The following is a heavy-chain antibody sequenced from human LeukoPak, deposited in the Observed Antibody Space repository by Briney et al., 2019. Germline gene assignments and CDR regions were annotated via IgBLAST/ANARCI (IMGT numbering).Heavy chain of an antibody. V-gene: IGHV3-53*01. Sequence: GRPLRSSSASSVSTVISNNRNLGRAAPQEGLWSGSVLSACSLTYYADSVWGRFTISRDNSKNTLYLQMYSLRAEGTAVYYCARDPGDNIIWGEGTLVTVSS. CDR1: VSTVISNN. CDR3: ARDPGDNII. J-gene: IGHJ4*02. D-gene: IGHD7-27*01. CDR2: LSACSLT.